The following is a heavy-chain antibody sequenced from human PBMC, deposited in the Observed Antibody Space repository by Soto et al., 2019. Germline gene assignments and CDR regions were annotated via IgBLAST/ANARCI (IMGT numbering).Heavy chain of an antibody. J-gene: IGHJ4*02. Sequence: GGSLRLSCAASGFTFSSYATHWVRQAPGKGLEWVAVISYDGSNKYYADSVKGRFTISRDNSKNTLYLQMNGLRAEDTAVYYCARVSGSYIYYFDYWGQGTLVTVSS. CDR1: GFTFSSYA. V-gene: IGHV3-30-3*01. CDR2: ISYDGSNK. CDR3: ARVSGSYIYYFDY. D-gene: IGHD3-10*01.